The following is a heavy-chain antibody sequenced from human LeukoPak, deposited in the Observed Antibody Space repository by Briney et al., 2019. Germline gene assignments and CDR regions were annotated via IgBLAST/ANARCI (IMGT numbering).Heavy chain of an antibody. CDR3: AKVYIAARPHWFDP. Sequence: TGGPLRLSCAASGFTFSSYGMHWVRQAPGKGLEWVAFIRYDGRNEYYADSVKGRFTISRDDSKNTLYLQMNSLRVEDTAVYYCAKVYIAARPHWFDPWGQGTLVTVSS. J-gene: IGHJ5*02. CDR2: IRYDGRNE. V-gene: IGHV3-30*02. D-gene: IGHD6-6*01. CDR1: GFTFSSYG.